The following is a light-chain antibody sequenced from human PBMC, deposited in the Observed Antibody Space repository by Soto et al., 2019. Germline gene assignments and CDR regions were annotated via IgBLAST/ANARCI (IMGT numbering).Light chain of an antibody. CDR2: EVN. CDR1: SSDVGNYNY. J-gene: IGLJ1*01. V-gene: IGLV2-8*01. Sequence: SVLTQPPSASGSPGQSVTISCTGTSSDVGNYNYVSWYQQHPGKAPKLLIYEVNKRPSGVPDRYSASKSGNTASLTVSGLQAEDEADYYCSSYAGRNDFVFGTGTKVTVL. CDR3: SSYAGRNDFV.